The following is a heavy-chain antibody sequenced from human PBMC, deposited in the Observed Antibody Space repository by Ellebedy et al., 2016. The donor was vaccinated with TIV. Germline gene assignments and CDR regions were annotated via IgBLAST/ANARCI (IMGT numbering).Heavy chain of an antibody. V-gene: IGHV3-11*01. CDR1: GFTFSDYY. D-gene: IGHD3-22*01. Sequence: GESLKISCAASGFTFSDYYMSWIRQAPGKGLEWVSYISSSGSTIYYADSVKGRFTISRDNAKNSLYLQMNSLRAEDTAVYYCARDYDSSGYYSDYWGQGTLVTVSS. CDR3: ARDYDSSGYYSDY. CDR2: ISSSGSTI. J-gene: IGHJ4*02.